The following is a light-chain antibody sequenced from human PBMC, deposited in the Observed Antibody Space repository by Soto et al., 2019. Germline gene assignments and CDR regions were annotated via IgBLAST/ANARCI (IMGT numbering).Light chain of an antibody. Sequence: IQMTQSHSTLSASVDDRVTSTCRASQSISSWLAWYQQKPGKAPKLLIYKASSLESGVPSRFSGSGSGTEFTLTISSLQPDDFATYYCQQYNSYLWTFGQGTTVDI. J-gene: IGKJ1*01. CDR1: QSISSW. CDR3: QQYNSYLWT. V-gene: IGKV1-5*03. CDR2: KAS.